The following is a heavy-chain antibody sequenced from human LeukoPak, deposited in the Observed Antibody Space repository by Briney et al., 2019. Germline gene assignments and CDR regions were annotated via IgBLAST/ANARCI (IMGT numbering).Heavy chain of an antibody. CDR2: ISGDGTFI. Sequence: GGSPRLSCAASGFTFASYAVNWVRQAPGKGLEWVSAISGDGTFIYYAESVKGRFTISRDSSKSTVYLQMNSLRAEDTAIYYCARVGGSSLSRARFDYWGPGTLVTVSS. J-gene: IGHJ4*02. D-gene: IGHD6-6*01. V-gene: IGHV3-23*01. CDR1: GFTFASYA. CDR3: ARVGGSSLSRARFDY.